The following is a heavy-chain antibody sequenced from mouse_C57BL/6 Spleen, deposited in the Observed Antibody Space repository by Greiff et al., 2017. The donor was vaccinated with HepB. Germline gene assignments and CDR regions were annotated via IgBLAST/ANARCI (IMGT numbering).Heavy chain of an antibody. V-gene: IGHV14-1*01. D-gene: IGHD1-1*01. CDR3: TTIPLYYGSSWFAY. CDR1: GFNIKDYF. Sequence: VQLQQSGAELVRPGASVKLSCTASGFNIKDYFMHWVKQRPEQGLEWIGRIDPEDGDTEYAPKFQGKATMTADTSSNTAYLQLSSLTSEDTAVYYCTTIPLYYGSSWFAYWGQGTLVTVSA. J-gene: IGHJ3*01. CDR2: IDPEDGDT.